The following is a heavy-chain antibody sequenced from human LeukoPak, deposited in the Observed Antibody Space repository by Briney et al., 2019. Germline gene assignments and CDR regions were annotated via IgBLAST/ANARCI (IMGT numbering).Heavy chain of an antibody. V-gene: IGHV3-23*01. CDR2: ISGSGGST. CDR1: GFTFSSYA. CDR3: AKDGDRSYSSLGYFDL. Sequence: GGSLRLSCAASGFTFSSYAMSWVRQAPGKGLEWVSAISGSGGSTYYADSVKGRFTISRDNSKNTLYLQMNDLRHEDTAIYYCAKDGDRSYSSLGYFDLWGQGALVTVSS. J-gene: IGHJ4*02. D-gene: IGHD5-18*01.